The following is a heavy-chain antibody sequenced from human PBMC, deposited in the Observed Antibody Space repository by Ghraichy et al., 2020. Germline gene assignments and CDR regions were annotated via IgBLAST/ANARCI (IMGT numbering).Heavy chain of an antibody. CDR2: ISAYNGNT. J-gene: IGHJ6*02. Sequence: ASVKVSCKASGYTFTSYGISWVRQAPGQGLEWMGWISAYNGNTNYAQKLQGRVTMTTDTSTSTAYMELRSLRSDDTAVYYCAREETIFGVVITSYGMDVWGQGTTVTVSS. CDR3: AREETIFGVVITSYGMDV. CDR1: GYTFTSYG. V-gene: IGHV1-18*01. D-gene: IGHD3-3*01.